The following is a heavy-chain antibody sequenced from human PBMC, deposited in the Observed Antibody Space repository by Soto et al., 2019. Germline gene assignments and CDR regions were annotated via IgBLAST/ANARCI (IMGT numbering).Heavy chain of an antibody. Sequence: SETLSLTCTVSGGSISSSSYYWGWIRQPPGKGLEWIGSIYYRGSTYYNPSLKSRVTISVDTSKNHFSLKLSSVTAADTAVYYCARRHGIAPIGTVWFDPWGQGTLVTVSS. V-gene: IGHV4-39*01. CDR1: GGSISSSSYY. D-gene: IGHD6-13*01. CDR2: IYYRGST. J-gene: IGHJ5*02. CDR3: ARRHGIAPIGTVWFDP.